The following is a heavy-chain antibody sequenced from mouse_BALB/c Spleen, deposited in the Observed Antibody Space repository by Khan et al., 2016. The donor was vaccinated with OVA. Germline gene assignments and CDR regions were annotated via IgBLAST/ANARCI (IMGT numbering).Heavy chain of an antibody. V-gene: IGHV5-4*02. Sequence: EVELVESGGGLVKPGGSLKLSCAASGFTFSDYYMYWVRQTPEKRLEWVANISDGGTYIYYPDNVKGRFTISRDNAKNTLYLQMSSLKSEDTAMYYCTRGYYGDPFAYWGQGTLVTVSA. CDR3: TRGYYGDPFAY. D-gene: IGHD2-13*01. J-gene: IGHJ3*01. CDR2: ISDGGTYI. CDR1: GFTFSDYY.